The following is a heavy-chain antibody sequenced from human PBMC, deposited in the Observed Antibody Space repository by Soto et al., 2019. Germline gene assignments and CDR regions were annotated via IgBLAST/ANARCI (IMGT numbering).Heavy chain of an antibody. Sequence: GSLRLSCAASGFTFSSYSMNWVRQAPGKGLEWVSSISSSSSYIYYADSVKDRFTISRDNAKNSLYLQMNSLRAEDTAVYYCATGIAVAGTYWGQGTLVTVSS. CDR1: GFTFSSYS. D-gene: IGHD6-19*01. CDR3: ATGIAVAGTY. CDR2: ISSSSSYI. V-gene: IGHV3-21*01. J-gene: IGHJ4*02.